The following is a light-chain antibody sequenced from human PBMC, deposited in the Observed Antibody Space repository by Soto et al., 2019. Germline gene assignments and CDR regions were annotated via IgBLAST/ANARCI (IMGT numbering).Light chain of an antibody. CDR2: GAS. Sequence: EIVMTQSPATLSVSPGDRASLSYRASQSVTSNLAWYQQKPGQAPWLLIYGASTRATGIPARFSGSGSGTEFTLTISSLQSEDFAVYFCQQYNNWPPITFGQGTRLEIK. V-gene: IGKV3-15*01. J-gene: IGKJ5*01. CDR3: QQYNNWPPIT. CDR1: QSVTSN.